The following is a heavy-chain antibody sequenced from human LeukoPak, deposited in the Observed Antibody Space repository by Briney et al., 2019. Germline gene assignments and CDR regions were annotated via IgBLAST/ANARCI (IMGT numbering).Heavy chain of an antibody. V-gene: IGHV4-59*12. CDR2: IYYRGTT. Sequence: SETLSLTCTVSGDSIDSYYWSWIRQPSGKGLEWIGYIYYRGTTSYNPFLKSRVTISVDTSKNQFSLKLNSVTAADTAVYYCARLPRYGGYDHFDYWGQGILVIVSS. CDR3: ARLPRYGGYDHFDY. J-gene: IGHJ4*02. CDR1: GDSIDSYY. D-gene: IGHD5-12*01.